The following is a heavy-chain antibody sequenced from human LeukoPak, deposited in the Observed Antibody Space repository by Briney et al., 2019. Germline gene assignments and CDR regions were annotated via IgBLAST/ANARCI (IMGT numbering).Heavy chain of an antibody. V-gene: IGHV3-21*01. D-gene: IGHD2-2*01. CDR1: GFTFSSYA. J-gene: IGHJ4*02. Sequence: GGSLRLSCAASGFTFSSYAMTWVRQAPGKGLEWVSSISTSSSYIYYADSLKGRFTISRDNARNSLYLHMNSLRAEDTAVYYCARDVFGSEYPFDFWGQGTLVTVSS. CDR3: ARDVFGSEYPFDF. CDR2: ISTSSSYI.